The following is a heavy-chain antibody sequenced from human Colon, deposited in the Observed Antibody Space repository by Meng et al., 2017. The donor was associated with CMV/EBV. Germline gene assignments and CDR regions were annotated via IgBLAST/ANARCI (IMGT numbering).Heavy chain of an antibody. Sequence: GESLKISCTASGFSLMTYTMIWVRQAPGKGLEWVTYINSNGRGSFYADSVKGRFTVSRDNAKKSVYLEMNRLRGDDTAVYYCATAGGYSNNVYGVDPWGQGTLVTVSS. CDR2: INSNGRGS. V-gene: IGHV3-21*01. J-gene: IGHJ5*02. CDR3: ATAGGYSNNVYGVDP. D-gene: IGHD2-8*01. CDR1: GFSLMTYT.